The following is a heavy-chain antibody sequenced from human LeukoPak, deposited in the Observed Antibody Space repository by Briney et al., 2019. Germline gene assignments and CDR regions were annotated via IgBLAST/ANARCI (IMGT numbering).Heavy chain of an antibody. V-gene: IGHV3-30*04. D-gene: IGHD3-10*01. Sequence: PGRSLRPSWAASGLTLSQYPMHWVRKAPGEGLEWVAVISYDGTNNYREDSVKGRFTISRDNANNTLYLQMNSLRPEDRAVYFCASLMVRGIRDFDHWGQGTLVTVSS. CDR2: ISYDGTNN. J-gene: IGHJ4*02. CDR3: ASLMVRGIRDFDH. CDR1: GLTLSQYP.